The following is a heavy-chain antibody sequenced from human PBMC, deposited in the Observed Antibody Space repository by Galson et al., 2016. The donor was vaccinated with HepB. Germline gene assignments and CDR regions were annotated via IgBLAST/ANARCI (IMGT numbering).Heavy chain of an antibody. CDR2: IKPSDSST. V-gene: IGHV1-46*02. D-gene: IGHD3-22*01. J-gene: IGHJ4*02. CDR3: ARDPGNYDSRGYIDY. CDR1: GGTFNSYG. Sequence: SVKVSCKASGGTFNSYGISWVRQAPGQGLEWMGIIKPSDSSTRYAQKFQGTVTMTRDTSTSTVYMEVSSLRSEDTAVYYCARDPGNYDSRGYIDYWGQGTLVTVSS.